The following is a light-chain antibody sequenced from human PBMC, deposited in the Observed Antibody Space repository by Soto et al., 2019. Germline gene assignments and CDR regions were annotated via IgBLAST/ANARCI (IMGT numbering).Light chain of an antibody. J-gene: IGLJ1*01. CDR3: SSYTSSNSYV. CDR1: NSDVDAYNS. Sequence: SVLTQPAPLSVAPGPAVALPRPRTNSDVDAYNSVSWYQQYPGKAPKLMIHDVSNRPSGVSDRFSGSKSGNTASLTISGLQAEDEADYYCSSYTSSNSYVFGSGTKVTVL. V-gene: IGLV2-14*01. CDR2: DVS.